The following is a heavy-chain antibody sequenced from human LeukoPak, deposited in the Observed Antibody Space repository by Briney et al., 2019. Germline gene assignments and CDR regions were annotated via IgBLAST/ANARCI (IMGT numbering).Heavy chain of an antibody. Sequence: PSETLSLTCIVSGGSIGNYYWTWIRQPAGKGLEWIGRIYASGSTNYNPSLKSRVTMSVDTSKNQFSLHLSSVTAADAAMYYCARTNYDISGYYDYFDCWGQGTLVTVSS. CDR1: GGSIGNYY. CDR3: ARTNYDISGYYDYFDC. D-gene: IGHD3-22*01. J-gene: IGHJ4*02. CDR2: IYASGST. V-gene: IGHV4-4*07.